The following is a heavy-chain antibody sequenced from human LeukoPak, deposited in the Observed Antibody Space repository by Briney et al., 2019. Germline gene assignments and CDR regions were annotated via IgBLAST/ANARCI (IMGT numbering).Heavy chain of an antibody. Sequence: PGGSLRLSCAASGFTVSNNYMSWVRQTPGKGLEWVSIIYSGGSTYYADSVKGRFTISRDNSKNTVYLQMDSLRAEDTAVYYCAKDRDSSGWYSAYWGQGTLVTVSS. V-gene: IGHV3-66*01. CDR2: IYSGGST. D-gene: IGHD6-19*01. J-gene: IGHJ4*02. CDR3: AKDRDSSGWYSAY. CDR1: GFTVSNNY.